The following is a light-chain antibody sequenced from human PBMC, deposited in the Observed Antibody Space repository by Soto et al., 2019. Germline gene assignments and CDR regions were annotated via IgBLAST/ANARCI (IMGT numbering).Light chain of an antibody. V-gene: IGKV1-27*01. CDR3: LHLNSYSPDT. CDR1: QGISNY. J-gene: IGKJ3*01. Sequence: DIQMTQSPSSLSASVGDTVTITCRASQGISNYLAWYQQKPGQVPNLLIYAASTLQSGVPSRFSGSGSGTEFTLTISSLQPEDFATYYCLHLNSYSPDTFGPGTKVDVK. CDR2: AAS.